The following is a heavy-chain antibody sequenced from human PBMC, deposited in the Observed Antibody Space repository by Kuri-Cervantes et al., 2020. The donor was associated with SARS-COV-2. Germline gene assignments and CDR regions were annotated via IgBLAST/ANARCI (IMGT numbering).Heavy chain of an antibody. J-gene: IGHJ4*02. CDR1: GYTFTSYA. Sequence: ASVKVSCKASGYTFTSYAMHWVRQAPGQRLEWMGWINPNSGDTNYAQRFQGRVTMTRDTSISTAYMELSRLRSDDTAVYYCARDLITMVRGVISVLEFWGQGTLVTVSS. V-gene: IGHV1-2*02. CDR2: INPNSGDT. CDR3: ARDLITMVRGVISVLEF. D-gene: IGHD3-10*01.